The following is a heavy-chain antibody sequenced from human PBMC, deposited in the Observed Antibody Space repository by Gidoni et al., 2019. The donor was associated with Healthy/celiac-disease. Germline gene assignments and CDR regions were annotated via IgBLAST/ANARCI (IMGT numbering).Heavy chain of an antibody. CDR1: GFTFSSYA. CDR2: ISYDGSNK. Sequence: SYAASGFTFSSYAMHWVRQAPGKGLEWVAVISYDGSNKYYADSVKGRFTISRDKSKNTLYLQMNSLRAEDTAVYYCARDLGARLRNLYYYDSSDAFDIWGQGTMVTVSS. CDR3: ARDLGARLRNLYYYDSSDAFDI. D-gene: IGHD3-22*01. V-gene: IGHV3-30*04. J-gene: IGHJ3*02.